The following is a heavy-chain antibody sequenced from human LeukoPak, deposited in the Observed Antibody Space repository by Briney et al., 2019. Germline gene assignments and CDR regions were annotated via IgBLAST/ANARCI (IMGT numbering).Heavy chain of an antibody. CDR2: ISSSSSYI. V-gene: IGHV3-21*01. CDR1: GFTFSSYS. D-gene: IGHD3-22*01. Sequence: GGSLRLSCAASGFTFSSYSMNWVRQAPGKGLEWVSSISSSSSYIYYADSVKGRFTISRDNAKNSLYLQMNSLRAADTAVYYCAGGPDYYDSTYYFDYWGQGTLVTVSS. J-gene: IGHJ4*02. CDR3: AGGPDYYDSTYYFDY.